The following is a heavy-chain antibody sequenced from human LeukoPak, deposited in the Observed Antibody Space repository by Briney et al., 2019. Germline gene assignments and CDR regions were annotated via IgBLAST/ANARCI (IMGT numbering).Heavy chain of an antibody. CDR1: GYTFTSYD. J-gene: IGHJ6*03. D-gene: IGHD2-2*01. V-gene: IGHV1-8*03. CDR3: ARADIVVVPAAMAGYYYMDV. Sequence: ASVKVSCKASGYTFTSYDINWVRQATGQGLEWMGWMNPNSGNTGYAQKFQGRVTITRNTSISTAYMELSSLRSEDTAVYYCARADIVVVPAAMAGYYYMDVWGKGTTVTVSS. CDR2: MNPNSGNT.